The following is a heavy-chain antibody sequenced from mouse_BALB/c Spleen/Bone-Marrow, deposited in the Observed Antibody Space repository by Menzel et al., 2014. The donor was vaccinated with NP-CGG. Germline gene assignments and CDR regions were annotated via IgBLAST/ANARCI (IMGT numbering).Heavy chain of an antibody. CDR2: IRNKANGYTT. CDR1: GFTFTDYY. D-gene: IGHD2-3*01. CDR3: ARGGNDLDY. V-gene: IGHV7-3*02. J-gene: IGHJ2*01. Sequence: EVKVVESGGGLVQPGGSLRLSCATSGFTFTDYYMSWVRQPPGKALEWLVFIRNKANGYTTEYSASVKGRFTISRDNSQSILYLQMNTLRAEDSATYYCARGGNDLDYWGQGTTLTVSS.